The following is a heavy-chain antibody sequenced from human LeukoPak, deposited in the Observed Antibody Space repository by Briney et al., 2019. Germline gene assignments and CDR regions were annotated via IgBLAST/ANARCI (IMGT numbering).Heavy chain of an antibody. CDR1: GYSFPNFW. Sequence: GESLNISCKGPGYSFPNFWIGWVRQMPGKGLEWMGTIFPGDSDTRYGPSSQGQVTIAADKSINTAYLQLSSLKASDTAMYYCARLSGTYRSPGDYWGQGTLVTVSS. CDR2: IFPGDSDT. CDR3: ARLSGTYRSPGDY. V-gene: IGHV5-51*01. J-gene: IGHJ4*02. D-gene: IGHD1-26*01.